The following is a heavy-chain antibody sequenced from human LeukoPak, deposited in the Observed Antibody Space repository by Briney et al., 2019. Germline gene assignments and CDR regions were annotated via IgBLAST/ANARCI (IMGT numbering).Heavy chain of an antibody. J-gene: IGHJ4*02. CDR2: MNPNSGNT. CDR3: ARGKSCGGDCPSDFDY. V-gene: IGHV1-8*02. Sequence: GASVKVSCKASGYIFANYGISWVRQAPGQGLEWMGWMNPNSGNTGYAQKFQGRVTMTRNTSISTVYMELSSLRSEDTAVYYCARGKSCGGDCPSDFDYWGQGTLVTVSS. D-gene: IGHD2-21*02. CDR1: GYIFANYG.